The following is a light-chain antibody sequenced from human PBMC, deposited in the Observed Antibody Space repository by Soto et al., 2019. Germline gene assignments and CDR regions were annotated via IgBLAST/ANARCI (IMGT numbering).Light chain of an antibody. CDR3: QQYNTYGT. V-gene: IGKV1-5*01. Sequence: DIQMTQSPSTLSASVGDRVTITCRASQSISNWLAWYQQKPGKAPKLLIYDASNLESGVPSRFSGSGSGTEFTLTIRCLQPDDFATYYCQQYNTYGTFGQGTKVEI. CDR2: DAS. CDR1: QSISNW. J-gene: IGKJ1*01.